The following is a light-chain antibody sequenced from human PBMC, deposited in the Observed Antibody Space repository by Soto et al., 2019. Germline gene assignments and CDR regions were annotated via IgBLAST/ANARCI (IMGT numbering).Light chain of an antibody. Sequence: EIVMTQSPATLSMSPGERATLSCRASQSIGSNLAWYQQNPGQAPRLLIYGASTRATGIPARFSGSGSGTEFALAISSLQSEDFAVYYCQQYNDWLRAFGQGTKVEIK. J-gene: IGKJ1*01. CDR3: QQYNDWLRA. CDR2: GAS. CDR1: QSIGSN. V-gene: IGKV3-15*01.